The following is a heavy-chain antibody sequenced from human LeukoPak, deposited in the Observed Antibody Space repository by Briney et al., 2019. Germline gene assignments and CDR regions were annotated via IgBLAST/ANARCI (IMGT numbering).Heavy chain of an antibody. D-gene: IGHD3-22*01. Sequence: GGSLRLSCAASGFTFSSYSMNWVRQAPGKGLEWVSSISSSSSYIYYADSVKDRFTISRDNAKNSLYLQMNSLRAEDTAVYYCARDNLWYYYDSNPHAFDIWGQGTMVTVSS. CDR3: ARDNLWYYYDSNPHAFDI. V-gene: IGHV3-21*01. CDR2: ISSSSSYI. CDR1: GFTFSSYS. J-gene: IGHJ3*02.